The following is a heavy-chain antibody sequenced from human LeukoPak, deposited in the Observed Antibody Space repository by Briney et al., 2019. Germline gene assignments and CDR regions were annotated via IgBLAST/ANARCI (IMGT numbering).Heavy chain of an antibody. J-gene: IGHJ4*02. D-gene: IGHD3-9*01. CDR2: INPSGGST. V-gene: IGHV1-46*01. CDR1: GGTFSSYA. CDR3: ARVGGSYQIYYDIENYFDY. Sequence: GSSVKVSCKASGGTFSSYAISWVRQAPGQGLEWMGIINPSGGSTSYAQKFQGRVTMTRDTSTSTAYMELSSLRSEDTAVYYCARVGGSYQIYYDIENYFDYWGQGTLVTVSS.